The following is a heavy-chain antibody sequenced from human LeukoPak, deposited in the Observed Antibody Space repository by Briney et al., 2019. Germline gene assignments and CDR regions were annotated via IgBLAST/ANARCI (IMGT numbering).Heavy chain of an antibody. J-gene: IGHJ6*03. CDR1: GYTFTSYD. D-gene: IGHD2-2*01. V-gene: IGHV1-8*03. Sequence: ASVKVSCKASGYTFTSYDINWVRQATGQGLEWMGWMNPNSGNTGYAQKFQGRVTITRNTSISTAYMELSSLRSEDTAVYYCARGDTVVVPAAKRDYYYYYYMDVWGKGTTVTVSS. CDR3: ARGDTVVVPAAKRDYYYYYYMDV. CDR2: MNPNSGNT.